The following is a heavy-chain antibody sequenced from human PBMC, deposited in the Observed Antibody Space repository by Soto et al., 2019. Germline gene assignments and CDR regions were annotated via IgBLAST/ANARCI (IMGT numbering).Heavy chain of an antibody. D-gene: IGHD6-6*01. CDR2: IYYSGST. V-gene: IGHV4-31*02. CDR3: ARVWGSSSSVDY. Sequence: LCGGSISSGGYYWSWIRQHPGKGLEWIGYIYYSGSTYYHPSLKSRVTISVDTSKNQFSLKLSSVTAADTAVYYCARVWGSSSSVDYWGQGTLVTVSS. J-gene: IGHJ4*02. CDR1: GGSISSGGYY.